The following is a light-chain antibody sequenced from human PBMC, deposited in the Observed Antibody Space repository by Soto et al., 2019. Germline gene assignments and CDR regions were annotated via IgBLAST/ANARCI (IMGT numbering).Light chain of an antibody. CDR3: QQYGSSLFT. CDR2: GAS. J-gene: IGKJ3*01. CDR1: QSVSSSY. V-gene: IGKV3-20*01. Sequence: EIVLTQSPGTLSLSPGERATHSCRASQSVSSSYLAWYQQKPGQAPRLLIYGASSRATGIPDRFSGSGSGTDFTLTISRLEPEDFAVYYCQQYGSSLFTFGPGTKVHIK.